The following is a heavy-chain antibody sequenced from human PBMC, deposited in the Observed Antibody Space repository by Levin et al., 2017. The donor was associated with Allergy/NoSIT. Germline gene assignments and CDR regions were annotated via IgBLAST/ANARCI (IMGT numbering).Heavy chain of an antibody. Sequence: SETLSLTCTVSGGSISSSSYYWGWIRQPPGTGVEWIGSIYYSGSTYYNPSLKSRVTISVDTSKNQFSLKLSSVTAADTAVYYCASSYDYGDPDWGQGTLVTVSS. CDR1: GGSISSSSYY. CDR2: IYYSGST. J-gene: IGHJ4*02. CDR3: ASSYDYGDPD. D-gene: IGHD4-17*01. V-gene: IGHV4-39*01.